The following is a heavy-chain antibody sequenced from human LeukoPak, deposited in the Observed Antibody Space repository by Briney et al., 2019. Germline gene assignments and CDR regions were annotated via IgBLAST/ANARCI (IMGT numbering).Heavy chain of an antibody. CDR3: ARTSDYYYYYMDV. V-gene: IGHV5-51*01. CDR1: GYSFTSYW. D-gene: IGHD2-2*01. J-gene: IGHJ6*03. CDR2: IYPGDSDT. Sequence: GESLKISCKGSGYSFTSYWIGWVRQMPGKGLEWMGIIYPGDSDTRYSPSFQGQVTISADKSISTAYLQWSSLRASDTAMYYCARTSDYYYYYMDVWGKGTTVTVSS.